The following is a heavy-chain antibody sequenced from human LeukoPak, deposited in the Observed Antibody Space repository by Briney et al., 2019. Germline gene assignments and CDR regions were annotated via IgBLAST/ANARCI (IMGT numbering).Heavy chain of an antibody. V-gene: IGHV4-4*07. CDR1: GGSISSYY. Sequence: SETLSLTCTVSGGSISSYYWSWIRQPAGKGLEWIGRIYTSGSTNYNPSLKSRVTMSVDTSKNQLSLKLSSVTAADTAVYYRARVHYGSGSYSERKNWFDPWGQGTLVTVSS. CDR3: ARVHYGSGSYSERKNWFDP. CDR2: IYTSGST. J-gene: IGHJ5*02. D-gene: IGHD3-10*01.